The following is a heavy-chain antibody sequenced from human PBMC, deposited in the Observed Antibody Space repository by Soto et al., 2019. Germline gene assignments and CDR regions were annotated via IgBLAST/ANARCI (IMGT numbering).Heavy chain of an antibody. V-gene: IGHV3-30*18. D-gene: IGHD3-16*01. CDR3: AKDSVFEHSFGQHGFDS. Sequence: QEQLVESGGGVVQPGTSLRLSCGASGFSFSSYGMHWVRQAPGKGLEWVAFITYDGSDTYYVDSVKGRFTVSRHNSKNTLYLQMNSLKPEDTSIYYCAKDSVFEHSFGQHGFDSWGQGTLVTVSS. J-gene: IGHJ4*02. CDR2: ITYDGSDT. CDR1: GFSFSSYG.